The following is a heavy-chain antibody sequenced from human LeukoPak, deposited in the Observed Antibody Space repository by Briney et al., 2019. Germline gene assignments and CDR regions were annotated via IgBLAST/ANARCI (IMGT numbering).Heavy chain of an antibody. V-gene: IGHV3-48*04. Sequence: GGSLRLSCAASRFTFSSTWMSWVRQAPGKGLEWVSYISSSGSTIYYADSVKGRFTISRDNAKNSLYLQMNSLRAEDTAVYYCAELGITMIGGVWGKGTTVTISS. CDR3: AELGITMIGGV. CDR2: ISSSGSTI. CDR1: RFTFSSTW. D-gene: IGHD3-10*02. J-gene: IGHJ6*04.